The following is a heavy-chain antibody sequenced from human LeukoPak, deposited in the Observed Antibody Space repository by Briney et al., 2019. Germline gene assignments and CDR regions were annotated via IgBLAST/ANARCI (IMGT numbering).Heavy chain of an antibody. J-gene: IGHJ4*02. CDR1: GVPIASHSW. CDR2: IYHTGGA. V-gene: IGHV4/OR15-8*01. D-gene: IGHD1-14*01. CDR3: AYNRDFALDN. Sequence: SETLPLTCAVSGVPIASHSWWSWVRQPPGKGLEWIGEIYHTGGANYKPSLKSQVTMSVDTSNNHFSLKLTSVTAADTAVYFCAYNRDFALDNWGQGTLVTVSS.